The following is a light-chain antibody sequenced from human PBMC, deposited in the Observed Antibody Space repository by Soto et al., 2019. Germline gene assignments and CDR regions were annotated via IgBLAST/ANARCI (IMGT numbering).Light chain of an antibody. Sequence: EILLTQSPCTLSLSPGERATLSCRASQSVSSSYLAWYQQKPGQAPRLLIYGASSRATGIPDRFSGSGSGTDFTLTISRLEPEDFAVYYCQQYGSSRTFGQGTKV. J-gene: IGKJ1*01. V-gene: IGKV3-20*01. CDR2: GAS. CDR1: QSVSSSY. CDR3: QQYGSSRT.